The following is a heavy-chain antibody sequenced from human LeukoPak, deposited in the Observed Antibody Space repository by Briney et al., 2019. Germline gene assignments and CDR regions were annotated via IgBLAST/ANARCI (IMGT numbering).Heavy chain of an antibody. V-gene: IGHV3-30-3*01. D-gene: IGHD1-26*01. Sequence: GGSLRLSCAASGFTFSGYAMHWVRQAPGKGLEWVAVISYDGSNKYYADSVKGRFTISRDNSKNTLYLQMNSLRAEDTAVYYCARGSGSYFDYWGQGTLVTVSS. J-gene: IGHJ4*02. CDR2: ISYDGSNK. CDR1: GFTFSGYA. CDR3: ARGSGSYFDY.